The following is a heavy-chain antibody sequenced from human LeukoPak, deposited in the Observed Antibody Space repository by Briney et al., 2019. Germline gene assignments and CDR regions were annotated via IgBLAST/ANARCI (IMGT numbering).Heavy chain of an antibody. CDR3: ARGPRNDP. D-gene: IGHD1-14*01. J-gene: IGHJ5*02. Sequence: VASVKVSCKTSGYPFTTYEINWVRQAAGQGLEWMGWVHPNSGNTAYAQKFQGRVTMTRDTSISTAYMALSSLRSDDTAVYFCARGPRNDPWGQGTLVTVSS. V-gene: IGHV1-8*01. CDR1: GYPFTTYE. CDR2: VHPNSGNT.